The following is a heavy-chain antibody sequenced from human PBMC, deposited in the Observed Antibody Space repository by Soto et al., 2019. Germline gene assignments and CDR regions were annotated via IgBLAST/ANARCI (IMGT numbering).Heavy chain of an antibody. D-gene: IGHD1-1*01. J-gene: IGHJ4*02. V-gene: IGHV3-23*01. Sequence: EVQLLESGGGSVQPGGSLSHSCAASGFTFSSYAMHWVRRPPGKGLEWVSSISGSGGTAYYADSVEGRFSISRDSLVNTLYLQMNILRADDTAVYYCAKGRGQNWNFDYWGQGTLVTVSP. CDR3: AKGRGQNWNFDY. CDR1: GFTFSSYA. CDR2: ISGSGGTA.